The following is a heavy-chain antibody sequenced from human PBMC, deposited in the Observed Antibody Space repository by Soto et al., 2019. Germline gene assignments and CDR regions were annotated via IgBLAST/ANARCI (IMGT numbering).Heavy chain of an antibody. CDR2: ISSSSSYT. V-gene: IGHV3-11*06. D-gene: IGHD3-22*01. CDR3: ASPGSYYYDSSGYFRSLPYHI. J-gene: IGHJ3*02. Sequence: PGGSLRLSCSASGFTFSDYYMSWIRQAPGKGLEWVSYISSSSSYTNYADSVEGRFTISRDNAKNTLYLQMNSLRAEDTAVYYCASPGSYYYDSSGYFRSLPYHIWGQRTMVTVSS. CDR1: GFTFSDYY.